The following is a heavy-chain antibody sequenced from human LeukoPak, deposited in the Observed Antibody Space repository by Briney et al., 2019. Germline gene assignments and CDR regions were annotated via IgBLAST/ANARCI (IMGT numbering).Heavy chain of an antibody. J-gene: IGHJ5*02. Sequence: ASVKVSCKASGYTFTGYYMHWVRQAPGQGLEWMGWINPNSGGTNYAQKFQGRVTMTRDTSISTAYMELSRLRSDDTAVYYCARDGIAVAESYWYDPWGQGTLVTVSS. CDR1: GYTFTGYY. V-gene: IGHV1-2*02. CDR3: ARDGIAVAESYWYDP. D-gene: IGHD6-19*01. CDR2: INPNSGGT.